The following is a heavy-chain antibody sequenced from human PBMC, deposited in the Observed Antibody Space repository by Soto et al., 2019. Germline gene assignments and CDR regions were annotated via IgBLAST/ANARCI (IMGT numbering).Heavy chain of an antibody. CDR1: GFTVSSNY. J-gene: IGHJ4*02. CDR2: IYSGGSA. CDR3: ARHGYSYGGGYFDY. D-gene: IGHD5-18*01. V-gene: IGHV3-66*04. Sequence: EVQLVESGGGLVQPGGSLRLSCAASGFTVSSNYMSWVRQAPGKGLEWVSVIYSGGSAYYADSVKGRFTISRDNSKNTLYLQMNGLRAEDTPVYYFARHGYSYGGGYFDYWGQGTLVTVSS.